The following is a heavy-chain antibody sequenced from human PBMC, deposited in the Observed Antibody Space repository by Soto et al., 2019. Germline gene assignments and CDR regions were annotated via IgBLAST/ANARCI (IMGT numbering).Heavy chain of an antibody. D-gene: IGHD3-3*01. CDR2: ISAYNGNT. V-gene: IGHV1-18*04. CDR3: ARVRFWSGYYWFGY. Sequence: GASVKVSCKASGYTFTSYGISWVRQAPGQGLEWMGWISAYNGNTNYAQKLQGRVTMTTDTSTSTAYMELRSLRSDDTAVYYFARVRFWSGYYWFGYWGQGTLVTVSS. CDR1: GYTFTSYG. J-gene: IGHJ4*02.